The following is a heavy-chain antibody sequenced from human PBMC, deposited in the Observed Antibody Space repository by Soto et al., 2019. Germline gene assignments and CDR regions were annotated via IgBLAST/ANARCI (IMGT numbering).Heavy chain of an antibody. CDR2: IYYSGST. Sequence: SETLSLTCTVSGGSISSYYWSWIRQPPGKGLEWIGYIYYSGSTNYNPSLKSRVTISVDTSKNQFSLKLSSVTAADTAVYYCARQADCGGDCYVNWFDPWGQGTLVTVSS. J-gene: IGHJ5*02. CDR3: ARQADCGGDCYVNWFDP. V-gene: IGHV4-59*08. CDR1: GGSISSYY. D-gene: IGHD2-21*02.